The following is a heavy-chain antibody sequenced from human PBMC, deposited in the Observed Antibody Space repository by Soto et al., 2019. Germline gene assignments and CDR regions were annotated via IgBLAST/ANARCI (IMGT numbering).Heavy chain of an antibody. Sequence: SETLSLTCTVSGGSISSYYWSWIRQPPGKGLEWIGYIYYSGSTNYNPSLKSRVTISVDTSKNQFSLKLSSVTAADTAVYYCARHGGGAVVVDYWGRGTLVTVSS. V-gene: IGHV4-59*08. D-gene: IGHD2-21*01. CDR1: GGSISSYY. CDR2: IYYSGST. CDR3: ARHGGGAVVVDY. J-gene: IGHJ4*02.